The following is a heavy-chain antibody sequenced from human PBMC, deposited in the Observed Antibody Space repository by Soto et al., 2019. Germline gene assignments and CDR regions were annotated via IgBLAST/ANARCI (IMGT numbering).Heavy chain of an antibody. CDR2: IYHSGST. J-gene: IGHJ4*02. Sequence: SETLSLTCAVSGYSISSGYYWGWIRQPPGKGLEWIGSIYHSGSTYYNPSLKSRVTISVDTSKNQFSLKLSSVTAADTAVYYCARAPRYDFWSGYSPYYFDYWGQGTLVTV. CDR1: GYSISSGYY. V-gene: IGHV4-38-2*01. D-gene: IGHD3-3*01. CDR3: ARAPRYDFWSGYSPYYFDY.